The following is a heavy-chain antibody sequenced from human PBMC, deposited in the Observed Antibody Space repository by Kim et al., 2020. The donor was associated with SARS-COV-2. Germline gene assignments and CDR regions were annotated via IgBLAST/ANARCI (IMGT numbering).Heavy chain of an antibody. D-gene: IGHD3-22*01. CDR1: GYTFTSYG. V-gene: IGHV1-18*01. CDR3: ARDSITMIVVVMGYYYYGMDV. J-gene: IGHJ6*02. CDR2: ISAYNGNT. Sequence: ASVKVSCKASGYTFTSYGISWVRQAPGQGLEWMGWISAYNGNTNYAQKLQGRVTMTTDTSTSTAYMELRSLRSDDTAVYYCARDSITMIVVVMGYYYYGMDVWGQGTTVTVSS.